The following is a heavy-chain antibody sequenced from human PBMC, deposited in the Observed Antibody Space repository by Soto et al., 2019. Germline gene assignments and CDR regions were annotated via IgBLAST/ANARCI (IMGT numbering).Heavy chain of an antibody. CDR2: TRDKPNNYAA. CDR1: GFAFDDYY. D-gene: IGHD3-16*01. CDR3: ARDTGGSDDY. V-gene: IGHV3-72*01. Sequence: EGQLVQSGGGLVQPGGSLRLSCTASGFAFDDYYMDWVRQVPGKGLEWIGRTRDKPNNYAAEYVASVKGIFTISRDASKDSMYLQMNTVKTEDTAVYYCARDTGGSDDYWGQGALVIVSS. J-gene: IGHJ4*02.